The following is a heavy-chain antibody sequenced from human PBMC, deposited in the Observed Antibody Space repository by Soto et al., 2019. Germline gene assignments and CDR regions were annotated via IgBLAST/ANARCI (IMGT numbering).Heavy chain of an antibody. V-gene: IGHV3-48*01. Sequence: GGSLRRSCAACGFTFSNYGMYWVRQAPGKGLEWVSYISSSASTIYYADSVKRRFTISRDNDNQSVFLQMNGLRAEDKAVYFCARDWLDPWGQGTLVTVSS. CDR2: ISSSASTI. CDR1: GFTFSNYG. CDR3: ARDWLDP. J-gene: IGHJ5*02.